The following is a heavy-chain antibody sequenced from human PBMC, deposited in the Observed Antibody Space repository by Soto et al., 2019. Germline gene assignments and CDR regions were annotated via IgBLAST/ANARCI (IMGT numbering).Heavy chain of an antibody. CDR3: ARGDSTDCSNGVCSFFYNHDMDV. CDR2: NNPKSGGT. Sequence: ASVKVSCNASGYSFTDYHIHWVRQAPGQGLEWLGRNNPKSGGTSTAQKFQGWVTMTTDTSISTASMELTRLTSDDTAIYYCARGDSTDCSNGVCSFFYNHDMDVGGQGTTVTVSS. J-gene: IGHJ6*02. V-gene: IGHV1-2*04. D-gene: IGHD2-8*01. CDR1: GYSFTDYH.